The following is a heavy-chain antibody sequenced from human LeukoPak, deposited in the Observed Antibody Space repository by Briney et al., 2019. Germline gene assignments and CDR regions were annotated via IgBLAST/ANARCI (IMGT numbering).Heavy chain of an antibody. CDR3: ARTAARQDAFNI. D-gene: IGHD6-25*01. CDR2: INPSGDST. J-gene: IGHJ3*02. V-gene: IGHV1-46*01. Sequence: ALVKVSCKASGYTFTGYYMHWVRQAPGQGLAWMGMINPSGDSTTYAQKFQDRVTMTRDTSTSTVYMELSSLLSDDTAVYYCARTAARQDAFNIWGQGTKVTVSS. CDR1: GYTFTGYY.